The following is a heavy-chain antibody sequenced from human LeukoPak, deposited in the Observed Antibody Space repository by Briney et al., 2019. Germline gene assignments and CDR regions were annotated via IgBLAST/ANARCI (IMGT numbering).Heavy chain of an antibody. CDR2: FYSGGST. V-gene: IGHV3-23*03. CDR1: GFTFSNYA. CDR3: AKDGNWARFEN. D-gene: IGHD7-27*01. Sequence: GGSLRLSCAASGFTFSNYAMSWVRQAPGKGLEWVSVFYSGGSTYYTDSVKGRFTMSRDNSKNTLDLQMNSPRAEDTAAYYCAKDGNWARFENWGQGTLVTVSS. J-gene: IGHJ4*02.